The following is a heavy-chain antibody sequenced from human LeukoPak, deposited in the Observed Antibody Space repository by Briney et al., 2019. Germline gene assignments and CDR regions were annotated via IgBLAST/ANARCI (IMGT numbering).Heavy chain of an antibody. J-gene: IGHJ4*02. CDR1: GGSFSDYY. D-gene: IGHD1-26*01. CDR2: INHSGST. V-gene: IGHV4-34*01. Sequence: SETLSHTCAVYGGSFSDYYWSWIRQPPGKGLEWIGEINHSGSTNYNPSLKSRATMSVDTSKNQFSLKLSSVTAADTAVYYCARHSRQWELPRITDYWGQGTLVTVSS. CDR3: ARHSRQWELPRITDY.